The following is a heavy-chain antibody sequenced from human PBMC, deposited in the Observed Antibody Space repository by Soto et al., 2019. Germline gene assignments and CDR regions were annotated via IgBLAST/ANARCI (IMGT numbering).Heavy chain of an antibody. V-gene: IGHV3-30*03. CDR1: GFTFSGYG. CDR2: ISYDGSNK. CDR3: AEAQGTGPGY. J-gene: IGHJ4*02. Sequence: GGSLSLSCAASGFTFSGYGMNWVRQAPGKGLEWVAVISYDGSNKYYADAVKGRFTISRDNSKNTLYLQMNSLRAEDTAVCYCAEAQGTGPGYWGQGTLVTVSS. D-gene: IGHD1-1*01.